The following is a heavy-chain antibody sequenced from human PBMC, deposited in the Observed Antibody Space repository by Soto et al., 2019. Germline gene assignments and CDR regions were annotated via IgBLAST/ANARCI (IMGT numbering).Heavy chain of an antibody. V-gene: IGHV1-2*02. J-gene: IGHJ6*02. D-gene: IGHD3-10*01. CDR3: ARAMVRGVIIVGRYYYYGMDV. CDR2: INPNSGGT. CDR1: GYTFTGYY. Sequence: ASVKVSCNASGYTFTGYYMHWVRQAPGQGLEWMGWINPNSGGTNYAQKFQGRVTMTRDTSISTAYMELSRLRSDDTAVYYCARAMVRGVIIVGRYYYYGMDVLGQGTTVTVSS.